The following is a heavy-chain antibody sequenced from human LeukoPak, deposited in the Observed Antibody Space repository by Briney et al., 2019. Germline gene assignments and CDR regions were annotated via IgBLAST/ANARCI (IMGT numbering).Heavy chain of an antibody. V-gene: IGHV4-39*07. Sequence: PSETLSLTCTVSGGSISSSSYYWGWIRQPPGKGLDWIGSIYNTGNPYYNPSLKSRVTISVDTSKNQFSLKLSSVTAADTAVYYCARAPGNFDWLLPGDAFDIWGQGTMVTVSS. D-gene: IGHD3-9*01. CDR1: GGSISSSSYY. CDR3: ARAPGNFDWLLPGDAFDI. CDR2: IYNTGNP. J-gene: IGHJ3*02.